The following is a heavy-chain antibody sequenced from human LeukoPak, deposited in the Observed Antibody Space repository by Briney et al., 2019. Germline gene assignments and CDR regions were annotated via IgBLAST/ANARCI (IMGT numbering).Heavy chain of an antibody. Sequence: GGSLRLSCSASGFTFSRYAMHWVRQAPWEGLEYVSGINDNGGRTHYGDSVKGRFSISRDNSKNTLHLQMSTLRAEDTALYYCVKDVGGSYAFDYWGQGILVTVAS. D-gene: IGHD1-26*01. CDR3: VKDVGGSYAFDY. V-gene: IGHV3-64D*09. CDR1: GFTFSRYA. CDR2: INDNGGRT. J-gene: IGHJ4*02.